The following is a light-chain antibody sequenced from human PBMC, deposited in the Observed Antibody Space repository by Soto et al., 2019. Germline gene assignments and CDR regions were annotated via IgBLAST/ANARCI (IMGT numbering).Light chain of an antibody. Sequence: EIVLTQSPATLSLSPGERATLSCRASQSVSTYLAWFQQKPGQAPRLLIYDVSYRATGIPARFSGSGSGTDYTLTISSLAPEDFAVYYCHQRSNWPRTFGQGTKVEMK. J-gene: IGKJ1*01. CDR1: QSVSTY. CDR2: DVS. V-gene: IGKV3-11*01. CDR3: HQRSNWPRT.